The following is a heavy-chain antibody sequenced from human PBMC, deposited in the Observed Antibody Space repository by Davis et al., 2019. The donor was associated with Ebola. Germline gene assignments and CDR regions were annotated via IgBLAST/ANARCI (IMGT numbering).Heavy chain of an antibody. CDR1: GGSISSSNW. CDR3: ASGWRGYYGMDV. CDR2: IYHSGST. J-gene: IGHJ6*02. V-gene: IGHV4-4*02. D-gene: IGHD6-19*01. Sequence: SETLSLTCAVSGGSISSSNWWSWVRQPPGKGLEWIGEIYHSGSTNYNPSLKSRVTISVDTSKNQFSLKLSSVTAADTAVYYCASGWRGYYGMDVWGQGTTVTVSS.